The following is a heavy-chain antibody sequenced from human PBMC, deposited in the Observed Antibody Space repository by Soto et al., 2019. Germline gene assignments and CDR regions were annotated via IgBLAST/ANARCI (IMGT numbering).Heavy chain of an antibody. Sequence: QVQLVQSGAEVKKPGSSVKVSCKASGGTFSSYAISWVRQAPGQGLEWMGGIIPIFGTANYAQKFQGRVTITADESTSTAYMELSSLRSEETAVYYCARARYCSGGSFYDPNRNVPNWFAPWGQGTLVTVSS. CDR3: ARARYCSGGSFYDPNRNVPNWFAP. J-gene: IGHJ5*02. V-gene: IGHV1-69*12. CDR1: GGTFSSYA. D-gene: IGHD2-15*01. CDR2: IIPIFGTA.